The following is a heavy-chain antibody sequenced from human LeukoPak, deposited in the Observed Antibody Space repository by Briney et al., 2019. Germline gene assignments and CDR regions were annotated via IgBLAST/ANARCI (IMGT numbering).Heavy chain of an antibody. J-gene: IGHJ5*02. CDR3: ARDYGGNSGWFDP. CDR2: MNPNSGNT. CDR1: GYTFTSYD. D-gene: IGHD4-23*01. Sequence: ASVKVSYKASGYTFTSYDINWVRQATGQGLEWMGWMNPNSGNTGYAQKFRGRVTMTRNTSISTAYMELSSLGSEDTAVYYCARDYGGNSGWFDPWGQGTLVTVSS. V-gene: IGHV1-8*01.